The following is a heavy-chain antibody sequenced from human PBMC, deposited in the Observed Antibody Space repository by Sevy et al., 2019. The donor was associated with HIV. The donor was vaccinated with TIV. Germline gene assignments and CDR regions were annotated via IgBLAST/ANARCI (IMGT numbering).Heavy chain of an antibody. CDR3: VGRPYSSAYSWSYHFDY. CDR1: GFTFSDYY. D-gene: IGHD3-16*01. J-gene: IGHJ4*02. Sequence: GGSLRLSCAASGFTFSDYYMSWIRQAPGKGLEWISYISGSSSAIVYADSVKGRFAISRNNAKNSLYLHMDNLRAEDTAVYFCVGRPYSSAYSWSYHFDYWGQGTLDTVSS. CDR2: ISGSSSAI. V-gene: IGHV3-11*01.